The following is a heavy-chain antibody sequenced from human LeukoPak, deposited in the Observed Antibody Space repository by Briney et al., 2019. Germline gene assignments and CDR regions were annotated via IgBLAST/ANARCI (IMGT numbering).Heavy chain of an antibody. D-gene: IGHD4-11*01. CDR1: GFTFSSYT. Sequence: GGSLRLSCAASGFTFSSYTMNWVRQAPGKGLEWVSYISSSSSTIYYADSVKGRFTTSRDNAKKSLYLQMTSLRAEDTAVYYCARGKSMTTLSYYGMDVWGQGTTVTVSS. CDR3: ARGKSMTTLSYYGMDV. J-gene: IGHJ6*02. V-gene: IGHV3-48*04. CDR2: ISSSSSTI.